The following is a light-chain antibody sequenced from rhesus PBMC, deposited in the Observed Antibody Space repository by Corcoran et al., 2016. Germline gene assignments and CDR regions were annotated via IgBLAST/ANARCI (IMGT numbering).Light chain of an antibody. V-gene: IGKV1-74*01. CDR3: QHGYGTPYS. CDR2: KAS. J-gene: IGKJ2*01. CDR1: ENVNNY. Sequence: DIQMTQSPSSLSASVGDRVTITCRASENVNNYLNWYQQKPGKAPNLLIYKASTLQSGVPSRFSGNGSGTDYTFTISSLQPEDVATYYCQHGYGTPYSFGQGTKVEIK.